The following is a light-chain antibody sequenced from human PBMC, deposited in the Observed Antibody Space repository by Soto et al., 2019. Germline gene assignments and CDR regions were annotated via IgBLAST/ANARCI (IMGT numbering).Light chain of an antibody. CDR2: AAS. Sequence: DIQMTQSPSSLSASVGDRVTITCRASQSISSYLNWYQQKPGKAPKLLIYAASSLQSGVPSRFSGSGSATDFTLTISSLPPEDFATYYCQQSYSTPLFTFGPGTKVDIK. CDR3: QQSYSTPLFT. J-gene: IGKJ3*01. V-gene: IGKV1-39*01. CDR1: QSISSY.